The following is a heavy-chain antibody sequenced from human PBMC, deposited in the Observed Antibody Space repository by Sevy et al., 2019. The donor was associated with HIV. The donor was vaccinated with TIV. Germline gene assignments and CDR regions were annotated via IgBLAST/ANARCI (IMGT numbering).Heavy chain of an antibody. CDR1: GFTFSKYS. Sequence: GGSLRLSCAASGFTFSKYSMSWVRQPPGKGLEWVSTLSFGCGEINYADSVKGWFTISRDNSKSSVYLQMNNLRPEDTAVYYCAREGCTKPHDFGGQGTLVTVSS. V-gene: IGHV3-23*01. J-gene: IGHJ4*02. CDR3: AREGCTKPHDF. CDR2: LSFGCGEI. D-gene: IGHD2-8*01.